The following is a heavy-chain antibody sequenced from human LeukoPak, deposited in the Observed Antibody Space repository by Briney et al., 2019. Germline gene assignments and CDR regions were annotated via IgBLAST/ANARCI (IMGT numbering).Heavy chain of an antibody. CDR3: ARYPRLIGSGDY. J-gene: IGHJ4*02. Sequence: GESLKISCEGSGYTFTSYWIAWVRQMPGKGLEWMGIIYPGDSDTRYSPSFQGQVTISADKSISTAYLQWSSLKASDTAMYYCARYPRLIGSGDYWGQGTLVTVSS. CDR1: GYTFTSYW. CDR2: IYPGDSDT. V-gene: IGHV5-51*01. D-gene: IGHD6-19*01.